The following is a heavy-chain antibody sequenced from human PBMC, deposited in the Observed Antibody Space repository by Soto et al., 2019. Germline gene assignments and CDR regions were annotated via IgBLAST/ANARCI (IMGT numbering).Heavy chain of an antibody. Sequence: QDQLVQSGAEVKKPGSSVKVSCKASGGTFSSYTISWVRQAPGQGLKRMGRIIPILGIANYAQKFQGRVTITADKSTSTAYMELSSLRSEDTAVYYCATSIAARPGYYYYYLDVWGKGTTVTVSS. V-gene: IGHV1-69*02. CDR1: GGTFSSYT. J-gene: IGHJ6*03. D-gene: IGHD6-6*01. CDR2: IIPILGIA. CDR3: ATSIAARPGYYYYYLDV.